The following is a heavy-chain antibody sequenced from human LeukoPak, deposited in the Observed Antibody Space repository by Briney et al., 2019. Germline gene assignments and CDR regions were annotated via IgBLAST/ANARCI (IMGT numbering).Heavy chain of an antibody. J-gene: IGHJ4*02. V-gene: IGHV3-9*01. Sequence: GGSLRLSCAASGFTFDDYAMHWVRQAPGKGLEWVSGISWNSGSIGYADSVKGRFTISRDNVKNSLYLQMNSLRAEDTALYYCALYSSGWYLRVYWGQGTLVTVSS. CDR2: ISWNSGSI. CDR3: ALYSSGWYLRVY. D-gene: IGHD6-19*01. CDR1: GFTFDDYA.